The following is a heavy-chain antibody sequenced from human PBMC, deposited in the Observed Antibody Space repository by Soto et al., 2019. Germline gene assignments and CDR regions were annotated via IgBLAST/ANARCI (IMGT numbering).Heavy chain of an antibody. Sequence: GGSLRLSCAASGFTFSNAWMSWVRQAPGKGLEWVGRIKSKTDGGTTDYAAPVKGRFTISRDDSKNTLYLQMNSLKTEDTAVYYCTTDRELAGLGENPRDAFDIWGQGTMVTVSS. CDR2: IKSKTDGGTT. CDR1: GFTFSNAW. D-gene: IGHD3-10*01. J-gene: IGHJ3*02. V-gene: IGHV3-15*01. CDR3: TTDRELAGLGENPRDAFDI.